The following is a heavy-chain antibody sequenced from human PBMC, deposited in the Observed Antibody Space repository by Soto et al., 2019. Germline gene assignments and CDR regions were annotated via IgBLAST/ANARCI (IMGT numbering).Heavy chain of an antibody. CDR3: ARVSRWDDNNFD. V-gene: IGHV3-48*02. D-gene: IGHD1-1*01. J-gene: IGHJ4*02. CDR1: GFTFSSYS. Sequence: EVQLVESGGGLVQPGGSLRLSCAASGFTFSSYSMNWVRQAPGKGLEWVACIGTSSSTIYYADSVKGRFTISRDNAKNSLYLQMNSLRDDDTAVYYCARVSRWDDNNFDCGQGTLVTVSS. CDR2: IGTSSSTI.